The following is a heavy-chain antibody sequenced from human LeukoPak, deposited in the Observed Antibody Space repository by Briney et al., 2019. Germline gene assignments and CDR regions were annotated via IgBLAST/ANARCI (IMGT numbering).Heavy chain of an antibody. CDR3: ARAWSGFDY. Sequence: GGSLRLSCAASGFTFSSYSMNWVRQAPGKGLEWVSYISSSSSTIYYADSVKGRFTISRDNAKNSLYLQMNSLRAEDTSVYYCARAWSGFDYWGQGTLVTVSS. J-gene: IGHJ4*02. CDR2: ISSSSSTI. D-gene: IGHD3-3*01. CDR1: GFTFSSYS. V-gene: IGHV3-48*01.